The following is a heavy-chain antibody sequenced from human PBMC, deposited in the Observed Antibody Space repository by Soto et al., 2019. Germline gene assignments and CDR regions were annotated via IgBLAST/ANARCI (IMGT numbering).Heavy chain of an antibody. CDR1: GGTFSSYA. V-gene: IGHV1-69*01. CDR3: ARSHGSSTSLEIYYYYYYGMDV. D-gene: IGHD2-2*01. J-gene: IGHJ6*02. Sequence: QVQLVQSGAEVKKPGSSVKVSCKASGGTFSSYAISWVRQAPGQGLEWMGGIIPISGTANYAQKFQGRVTITADESTSTAYMELMSQRSEDTAVYYCARSHGSSTSLEIYYYYYYGMDVWGQGTTVTVSS. CDR2: IIPISGTA.